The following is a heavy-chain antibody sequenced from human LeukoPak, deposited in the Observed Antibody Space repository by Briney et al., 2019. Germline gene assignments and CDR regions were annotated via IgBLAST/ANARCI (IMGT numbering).Heavy chain of an antibody. CDR1: SGSFSGYY. CDR2: INHSGST. V-gene: IGHV4-34*01. CDR3: ARGLDSSRSFDY. D-gene: IGHD6-13*01. J-gene: IGHJ4*02. Sequence: SETLSLTCAVYSGSFSGYYWSWIRQPPGKGLEWSGEINHSGSTNYNPSLKSRVTISVDTSKNQFSLKLSSVTAADTAVYYCARGLDSSRSFDYWGQGTLVTVSS.